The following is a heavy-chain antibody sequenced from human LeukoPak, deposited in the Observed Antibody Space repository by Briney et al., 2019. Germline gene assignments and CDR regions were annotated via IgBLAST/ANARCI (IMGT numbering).Heavy chain of an antibody. Sequence: GGSLRLSCAASGFTLSSNYMSWVRQAPGKGPEWVSVIYSGGSTYYADSVKGRFTISRDNSKNTLYLQMNSLRAEDTAVYYCASPNAKNYDILTGYLEVAIYYYYMDVCGKGTTVTVSS. D-gene: IGHD3-9*01. CDR3: ASPNAKNYDILTGYLEVAIYYYYMDV. J-gene: IGHJ6*03. CDR1: GFTLSSNY. CDR2: IYSGGST. V-gene: IGHV3-66*02.